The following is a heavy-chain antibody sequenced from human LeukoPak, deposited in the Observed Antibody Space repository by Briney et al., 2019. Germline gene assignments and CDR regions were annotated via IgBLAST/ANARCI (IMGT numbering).Heavy chain of an antibody. Sequence: PGSSLRLSCAASGFTFSSYAMHWVRQAPGKGLEWVTVISYDGSNNYYADSVKGRFTISRDNSKHTLSLQMNSLRAEDTAVYYCAKECSSASCPRDYYMDVWGKGTTVTVSS. CDR3: AKECSSASCPRDYYMDV. J-gene: IGHJ6*03. CDR2: ISYDGSNN. D-gene: IGHD2-2*01. CDR1: GFTFSSYA. V-gene: IGHV3-30*01.